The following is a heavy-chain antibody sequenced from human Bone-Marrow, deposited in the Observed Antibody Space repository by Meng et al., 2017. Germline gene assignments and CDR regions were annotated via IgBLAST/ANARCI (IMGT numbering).Heavy chain of an antibody. CDR3: ATADPTLPNYYDSRSAFDI. Sequence: ASVKVSCKVSGYTLTELSMHWVRQAPGKGLEWMGGFDPEDGETIYARKFQGRVTMTEDTSTDTAYMELSSLRSEDTAVYYCATADPTLPNYYDSRSAFDIWGQGTMVTVSS. J-gene: IGHJ3*02. CDR2: FDPEDGET. D-gene: IGHD3-22*01. V-gene: IGHV1-24*01. CDR1: GYTLTELS.